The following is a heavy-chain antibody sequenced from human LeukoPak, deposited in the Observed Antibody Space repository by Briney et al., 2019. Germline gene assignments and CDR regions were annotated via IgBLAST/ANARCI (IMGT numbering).Heavy chain of an antibody. D-gene: IGHD3-22*01. CDR1: GGSISSVGYS. V-gene: IGHV4-30-4*07. CDR3: ARVGSSDSSALDAFDI. J-gene: IGHJ3*02. CDR2: IYYSGSP. Sequence: PSETLSLTCAVSGGSISSVGYSWSWIRQPPGKGLEWIGYIYYSGSPYYNPSLKSRVTISVDTSKNQFSPKLSSVTAADTAVYYCARVGSSDSSALDAFDIWGQGTMVTVSS.